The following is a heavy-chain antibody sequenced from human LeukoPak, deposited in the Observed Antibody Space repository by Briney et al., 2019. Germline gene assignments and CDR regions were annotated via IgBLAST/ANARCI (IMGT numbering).Heavy chain of an antibody. V-gene: IGHV5-51*01. CDR2: IYPGDSDT. Sequence: LGESPKISCKGSGYSFTSYWIGWVRQMPGKGLEWMGIIYPGDSDTRYSPSFQGQVTISADKSISTAYLQWSSLKASDTAMYYCARPAGDSSGYYYFDYWGQGTLVTVSS. J-gene: IGHJ4*02. CDR3: ARPAGDSSGYYYFDY. CDR1: GYSFTSYW. D-gene: IGHD3-22*01.